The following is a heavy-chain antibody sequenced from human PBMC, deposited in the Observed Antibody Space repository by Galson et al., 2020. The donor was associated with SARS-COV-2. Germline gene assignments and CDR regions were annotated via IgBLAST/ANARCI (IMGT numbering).Heavy chain of an antibody. Sequence: GGSLRLSCAASGFNFNNAWLSWVRQAPGKGLEWVGRVKNKVDGWATDYAAPVQGRFTISRDDSKTTIYLQMSSLKTEDSAVYYCTASTLRYLDWLLPGYFDLWGRGTLVTVSS. CDR2: VKNKVDGWAT. CDR1: GFNFNNAW. D-gene: IGHD3-9*01. J-gene: IGHJ2*01. CDR3: TASTLRYLDWLLPGYFDL. V-gene: IGHV3-15*01.